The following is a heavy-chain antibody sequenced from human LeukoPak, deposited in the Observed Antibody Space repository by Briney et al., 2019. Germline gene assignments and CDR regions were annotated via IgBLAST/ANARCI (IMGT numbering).Heavy chain of an antibody. V-gene: IGHV3-30*01. CDR2: ISYDGSNK. CDR3: ARENNDWGGWYLGTTYFDY. D-gene: IGHD6-19*01. J-gene: IGHJ4*02. CDR1: GFTFSSYA. Sequence: PGRSLRLSCAASGFTFSSYAMHWVRQAPGKGLEWVAVISYDGSNKYYADSVKGRFTISRDNSKNTLYLQMNSLRAEDTAVYYCARENNDWGGWYLGTTYFDYWGQGTLVTVSS.